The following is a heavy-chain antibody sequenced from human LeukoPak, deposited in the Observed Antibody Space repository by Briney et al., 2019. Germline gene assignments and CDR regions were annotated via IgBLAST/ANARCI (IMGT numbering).Heavy chain of an antibody. J-gene: IGHJ3*02. V-gene: IGHV1-2*02. CDR2: INPNSGGT. D-gene: IGHD1-26*01. CDR3: ARGGWWELLRNAFDI. CDR1: GYTFTGYY. Sequence: GASVKVSCKASGYTFTGYYMHWVRQAPGQGLEWMGWINPNSGGTNYAQKFQGRVTMTRDTSISTAYMELSRLRSDDTAVYYCARGGWWELLRNAFDIWGQGTMVTVSS.